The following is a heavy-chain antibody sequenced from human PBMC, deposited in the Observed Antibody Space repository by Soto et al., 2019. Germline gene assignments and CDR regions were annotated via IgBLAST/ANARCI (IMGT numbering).Heavy chain of an antibody. CDR2: IYYSGST. CDR1: GGSISSSSYY. V-gene: IGHV4-61*05. Sequence: PSETLSLTCTVSGGSISSSSYYWGWIRQPPGKGLEWIGYIYYSGSTNYSPSLKSRVTISVDTSKNQFSLKLRSVTAADTAVYYCATGATYSSSWSGSFDHWGQGTLVTVSS. J-gene: IGHJ4*02. CDR3: ATGATYSSSWSGSFDH. D-gene: IGHD6-13*01.